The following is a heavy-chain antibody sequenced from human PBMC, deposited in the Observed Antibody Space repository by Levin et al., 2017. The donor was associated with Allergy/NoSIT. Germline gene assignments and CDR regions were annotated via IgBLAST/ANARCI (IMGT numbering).Heavy chain of an antibody. V-gene: IGHV3-9*01. J-gene: IGHJ4*02. CDR3: AKDISSGITSFFDY. CDR1: GFTFDDYA. Sequence: GGSLRLSCAASGFTFDDYAMHWVRQAPGKGLEWVSGISWNSGSIGYADSVKGRFTISRDNAKNSLYLQMNSLRAEDTALYYCAKDISSGITSFFDYWGQGTLVTVSS. CDR2: ISWNSGSI. D-gene: IGHD1-14*01.